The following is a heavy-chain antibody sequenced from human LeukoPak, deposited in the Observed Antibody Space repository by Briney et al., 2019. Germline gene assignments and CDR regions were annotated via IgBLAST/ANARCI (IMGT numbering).Heavy chain of an antibody. CDR1: GFTFSRDW. Sequence: GGSLGLSCAASGFTFSRDWMHWVRQAPGKGLVWVSRMNSDGSTTNYADSVKGRFTISRDNSKNTLYLQMNSLRAEDTAVYYCVRALMGTSDHWGQGSLVTVSS. D-gene: IGHD7-27*01. V-gene: IGHV3-74*01. CDR2: MNSDGSTT. CDR3: VRALMGTSDH. J-gene: IGHJ4*02.